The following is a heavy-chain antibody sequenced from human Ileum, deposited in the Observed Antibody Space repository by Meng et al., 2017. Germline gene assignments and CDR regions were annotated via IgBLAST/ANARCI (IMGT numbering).Heavy chain of an antibody. Sequence: ESGGGRTQAGRSLRLSCAGSGFTFSDYAMHWVRQAPGKGLEWVSIISYDGSFEDYADFAKGRFTISRDNAKNTLSLEMNSLRSDDTAVYYCARGRYDHLYNWFESWGQGTLVTVSS. V-gene: IGHV3-30*03. CDR3: ARGRYDHLYNWFES. J-gene: IGHJ5*01. CDR1: GFTFSDYA. CDR2: ISYDGSFE. D-gene: IGHD1-1*01.